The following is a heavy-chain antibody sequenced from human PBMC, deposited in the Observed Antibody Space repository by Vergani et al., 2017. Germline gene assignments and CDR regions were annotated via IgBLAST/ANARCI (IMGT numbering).Heavy chain of an antibody. Sequence: EVELLESGGGLVQPGGSLRLSCAASGFTFSSYAMHWVRQAPGKGLEWVSGISWNSGSIGYADSVKGRFTISRDNAKNSLYLQMNSLRAEDTALYYCAKGPYYGSGSYYDTWGQGTLVTVSS. CDR1: GFTFSSYA. CDR3: AKGPYYGSGSYYDT. D-gene: IGHD3-10*01. CDR2: ISWNSGSI. V-gene: IGHV3-9*01. J-gene: IGHJ5*02.